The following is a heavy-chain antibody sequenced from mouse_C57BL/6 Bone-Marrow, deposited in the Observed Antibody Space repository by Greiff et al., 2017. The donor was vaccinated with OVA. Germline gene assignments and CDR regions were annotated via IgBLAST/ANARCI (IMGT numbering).Heavy chain of an antibody. V-gene: IGHV1-84*01. D-gene: IGHD1-1*01. Sequence: RQEDGHELVKHGATVKISCPTTGYAFSSSWMNWVQQRPGQGLEWIGWIYPGSGNTKYTEKFKGKATLTVDTSSSTAYMQLSSLTSEDSAVYFCAGSNAMDYWGQGTSVTVSS. CDR3: AGSNAMDY. CDR2: IYPGSGNT. J-gene: IGHJ4*01. CDR1: GYAFSSSW.